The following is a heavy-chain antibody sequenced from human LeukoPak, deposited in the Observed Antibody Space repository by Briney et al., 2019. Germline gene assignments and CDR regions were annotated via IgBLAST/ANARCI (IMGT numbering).Heavy chain of an antibody. D-gene: IGHD3-10*01. CDR1: GFTFSNYW. CDR3: AKDRSYYYGPSDWFDP. CDR2: INSDGSTT. J-gene: IGHJ5*02. Sequence: GGSLRLSCAASGFTFSNYWVHWVRQAPGKGLVWVSRINSDGSTTAYADPVKGRFTISRDNSKNTLYLQMNSLRAEDTAVYYCAKDRSYYYGPSDWFDPWGQGTLVTVSS. V-gene: IGHV3-74*01.